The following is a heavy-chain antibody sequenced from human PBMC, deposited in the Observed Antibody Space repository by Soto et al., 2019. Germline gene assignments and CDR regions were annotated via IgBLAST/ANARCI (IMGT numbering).Heavy chain of an antibody. Sequence: GGSLRLSCAASGFTFSSYAMSWVRQAPGKGLEWVSAISGSGGSTYYADSVKGRFTISRDNSKNTLYLQMNSLRAEDTAVYYCAKGSSPRIMITFGGVGGAFDIWGQGTMVTVSS. D-gene: IGHD3-16*01. CDR1: GFTFSSYA. V-gene: IGHV3-23*01. CDR2: ISGSGGST. CDR3: AKGSSPRIMITFGGVGGAFDI. J-gene: IGHJ3*02.